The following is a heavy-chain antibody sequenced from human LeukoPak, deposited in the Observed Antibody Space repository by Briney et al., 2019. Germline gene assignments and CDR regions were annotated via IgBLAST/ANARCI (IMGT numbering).Heavy chain of an antibody. V-gene: IGHV3-21*01. CDR2: ISSSSSYI. CDR3: ASFPVPAAYYYYGMDV. J-gene: IGHJ6*02. Sequence: GGSLRLSCAASGFTFSSYSMNWVRQAPGKGLEWVSSISSSSSYIYYADSVKGRFTISRDNAKNSLYLQMNSLRAEDTAVYDCASFPVPAAYYYYGMDVWGQGTTVTVSS. CDR1: GFTFSSYS. D-gene: IGHD2-2*01.